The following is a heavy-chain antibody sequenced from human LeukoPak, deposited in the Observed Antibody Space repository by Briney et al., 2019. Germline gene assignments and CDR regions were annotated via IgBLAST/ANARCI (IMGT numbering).Heavy chain of an antibody. V-gene: IGHV4-39*07. CDR2: IYYNGAT. J-gene: IGHJ6*03. CDR1: GGSISSYY. D-gene: IGHD2-21*01. CDR3: ARTMKVVIAYYYYYYMDV. Sequence: SETLSLTCTVSGGSISSYYWGWIRQPPGKALEWIGTIYYNGATRYNPSLNSRATISVDTSRNQFSLKLSSVTAADTAVYYCARTMKVVIAYYYYYYMDVWGKGTTVTVSS.